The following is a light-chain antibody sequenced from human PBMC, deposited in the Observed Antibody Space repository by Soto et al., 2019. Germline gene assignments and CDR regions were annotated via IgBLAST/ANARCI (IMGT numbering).Light chain of an antibody. CDR1: QSISSY. Sequence: DIQMTQSPSSLSASVGDRVTITCRASQSISSYLNWYQQKPGKAPKLLIYAASSLQSGVPSRFRGNGSGTDFTLNISSLQPEDFATDYCQQSYSTPHTFVQGTKLEIK. J-gene: IGKJ2*01. CDR2: AAS. V-gene: IGKV1-39*01. CDR3: QQSYSTPHT.